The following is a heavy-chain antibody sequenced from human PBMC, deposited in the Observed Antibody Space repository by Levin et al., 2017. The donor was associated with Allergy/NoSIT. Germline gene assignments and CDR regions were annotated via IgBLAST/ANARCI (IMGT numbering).Heavy chain of an antibody. J-gene: IGHJ4*02. Sequence: SLKISCAASGFTFDDYAMHWVRQAPGKGLEWVSGISWNSGSIGYADSVKGRFTISRDNAKNSLYLQMNSLRAEDTALYYCAKDSGTRPYGDYCDYWGQGTLVTVSS. V-gene: IGHV3-9*01. D-gene: IGHD4-17*01. CDR3: AKDSGTRPYGDYCDY. CDR1: GFTFDDYA. CDR2: ISWNSGSI.